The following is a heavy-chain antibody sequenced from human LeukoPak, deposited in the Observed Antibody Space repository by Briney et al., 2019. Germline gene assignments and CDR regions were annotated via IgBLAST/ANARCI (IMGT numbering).Heavy chain of an antibody. D-gene: IGHD5-18*01. J-gene: IGHJ4*02. CDR1: GFTFSSYG. CDR3: ARDRLAMVCIFDY. CDR2: ISYDGINE. V-gene: IGHV3-30*03. Sequence: GKSLTLPCAASGFTFSSYGMHWVRQAPGKGLEWVAVISYDGINEYYAESVKGRFTISRDNYKNTLYLQMSSLRADDTAVYYCARDRLAMVCIFDYWGQGTLVTVSS.